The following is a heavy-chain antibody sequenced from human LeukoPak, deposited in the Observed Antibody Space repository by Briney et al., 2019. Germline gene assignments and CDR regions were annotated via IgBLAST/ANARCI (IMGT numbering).Heavy chain of an antibody. CDR1: GYNFANFW. CDR3: ARHPYSSSSGDY. V-gene: IGHV5-51*01. J-gene: IGHJ4*02. CDR2: IYPGDSDT. D-gene: IGHD6-6*01. Sequence: GESLKISCKGSGYNFANFWIGWVRQMPGKGLEWMGIIYPGDSDTRYSPSFQGQVTISADKSISTAYLQWSSLKASDTAMYYCARHPYSSSSGDYWGQGTLVTVSS.